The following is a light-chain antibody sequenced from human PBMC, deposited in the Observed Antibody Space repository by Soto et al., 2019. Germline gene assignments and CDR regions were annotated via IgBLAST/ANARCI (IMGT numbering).Light chain of an antibody. J-gene: IGKJ1*01. CDR2: DAS. CDR3: VQRTTWPWT. Sequence: EIVLTQSPGTLSLSPGERATLSCRASQSVSVHLAWYQQKPGQAPRLLIYDASNRATGIPARFSGSGSGTDFTLTISGLEPEDFAIYHCVQRTTWPWTCGQGSKVEI. V-gene: IGKV3-11*01. CDR1: QSVSVH.